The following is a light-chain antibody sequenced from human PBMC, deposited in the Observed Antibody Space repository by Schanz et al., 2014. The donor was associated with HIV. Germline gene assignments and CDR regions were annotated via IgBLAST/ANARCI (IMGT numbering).Light chain of an antibody. J-gene: IGLJ2*01. CDR1: SSDVGSYDL. V-gene: IGLV2-14*02. CDR3: SSYRSLNNLI. Sequence: QSALTQPASVSGSPGQSITISCTGTSSDVGSYDLVSWYQQHPGRAPKLLISEVSKRPSGVSSRFSGSKSGNTASLTVSGLQADDEADYHCSSYRSLNNLIFGGGTKLTVL. CDR2: EVS.